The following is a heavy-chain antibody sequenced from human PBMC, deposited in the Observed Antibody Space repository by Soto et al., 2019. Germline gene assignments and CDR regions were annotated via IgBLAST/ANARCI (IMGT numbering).Heavy chain of an antibody. V-gene: IGHV1-8*01. CDR1: GYTFTSYD. D-gene: IGHD2-2*02. CDR3: ARGPRVVPDAILGPDYYYGMDV. J-gene: IGHJ6*02. Sequence: ASVKVSCKASGYTFTSYDINWVRQATGQGLEWMGWMNPNSGNTGYAQKFQGRVTMTRNTSISTAYMELSSLRSEDTAVYYCARGPRVVPDAILGPDYYYGMDVWGQGTTVTVSS. CDR2: MNPNSGNT.